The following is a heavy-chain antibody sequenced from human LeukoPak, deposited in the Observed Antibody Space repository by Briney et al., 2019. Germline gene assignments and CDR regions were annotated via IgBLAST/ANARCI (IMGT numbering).Heavy chain of an antibody. CDR1: GYTFARYY. V-gene: IGHV1-46*01. CDR2: INTSGGST. D-gene: IGHD3-22*01. CDR3: ARGGYYDSSGSFDP. J-gene: IGHJ5*02. Sequence: GASVKVSCKASGYTFARYYIHWVRQAPGQGLEWMGIINTSGGSTRYAQKFQERVTMTRDTYTSTVYMELSSLRSDDTAVYYCARGGYYDSSGSFDPWGQGTLVTVSS.